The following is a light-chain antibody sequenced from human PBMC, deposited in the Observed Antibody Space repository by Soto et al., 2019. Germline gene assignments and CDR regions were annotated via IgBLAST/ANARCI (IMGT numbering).Light chain of an antibody. CDR1: QTTNTW. Sequence: DIQMTQFPSTLSASVGDRVTITCRASQTTNTWLAWYQQKPGTAPKLLIYDASSLEGGVPSRFSASGSGTEFTLTISSLQPDELATYYCQQDISYPYTFGQGTKVEIK. CDR3: QQDISYPYT. CDR2: DAS. J-gene: IGKJ2*01. V-gene: IGKV1-5*01.